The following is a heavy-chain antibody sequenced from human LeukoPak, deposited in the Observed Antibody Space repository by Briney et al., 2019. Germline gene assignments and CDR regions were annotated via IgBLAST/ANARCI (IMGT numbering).Heavy chain of an antibody. D-gene: IGHD1-26*01. Sequence: PGGSLRLSCAASGFTFSSYAMSWVRQAPGKGLEWVSAFTGRSDSTYYADSVKGRFTISRDNSKKTLYLQMNSLRAEDTAVYYCAKDHLSGGNYYHFDYWGQGTLVTISS. CDR3: AKDHLSGGNYYHFDY. CDR2: FTGRSDST. J-gene: IGHJ4*02. CDR1: GFTFSSYA. V-gene: IGHV3-23*01.